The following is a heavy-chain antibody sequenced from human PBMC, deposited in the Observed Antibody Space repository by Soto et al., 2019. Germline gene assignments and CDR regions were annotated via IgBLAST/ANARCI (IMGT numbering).Heavy chain of an antibody. CDR2: IIPILGTG. CDR3: EREEGSYNMGTFPFYYMDV. V-gene: IGHV1-69*08. Sequence: QVQLVQSGPELKQSGSSVKVSCKLSGGTFTSETISWVRQAPGQGLEWMGRIIPILGTGNYAQKFQGRITITEDKSTNTGYMELSSLTSEDTAVYFCEREEGSYNMGTFPFYYMDVWGNGTTVTVSS. CDR1: GGTFTSET. J-gene: IGHJ6*03. D-gene: IGHD3-10*01.